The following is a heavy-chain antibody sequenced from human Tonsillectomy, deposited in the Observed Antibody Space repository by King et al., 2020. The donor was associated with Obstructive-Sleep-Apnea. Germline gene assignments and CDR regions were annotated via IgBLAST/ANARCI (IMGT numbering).Heavy chain of an antibody. D-gene: IGHD4-17*01. CDR2: ISWDGGST. CDR1: GFTFDDYT. J-gene: IGHJ6*02. CDR3: AKSTVPHYYFYGMDV. V-gene: IGHV3-43*01. Sequence: VQLVESGGVVVQPGGSLRLSCAASGFTFDDYTMHWVRQAPGKGLEWVSLISWDGGSTYYADSVKGRFTISRDNSKNSLYLQMNSLRTEDTALYYCAKSTVPHYYFYGMDVWGQGTTVTVPS.